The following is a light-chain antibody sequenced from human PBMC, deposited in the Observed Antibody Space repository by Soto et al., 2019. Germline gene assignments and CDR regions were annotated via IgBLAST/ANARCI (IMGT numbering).Light chain of an antibody. CDR3: QHYNSYPLT. V-gene: IGKV1-5*03. Sequence: DIQMTQSPSTLSASVGDRVTITCRASQTVSSWLAWYQQKPGKAPKLLIYQASTLETGVPSRFSGSGSGTEFTLTIAGLQPDDFATYYCQHYNSYPLTFGGGTKVDI. CDR2: QAS. J-gene: IGKJ4*01. CDR1: QTVSSW.